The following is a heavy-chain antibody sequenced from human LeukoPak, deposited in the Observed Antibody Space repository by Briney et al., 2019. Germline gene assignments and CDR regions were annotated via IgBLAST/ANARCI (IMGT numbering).Heavy chain of an antibody. J-gene: IGHJ3*02. D-gene: IGHD3-16*01. CDR2: INPNSGGT. Sequence: ASVKVSCKASGYTFTSYGISWVRQAPGQGLEWMGWINPNSGGTNYAQKFQGWVTMTRDTSISTAYMELSRLRSDDTAVYYCARASRGIVLGIWGQGTMVTVSS. CDR3: ARASRGIVLGI. V-gene: IGHV1-2*04. CDR1: GYTFTSYG.